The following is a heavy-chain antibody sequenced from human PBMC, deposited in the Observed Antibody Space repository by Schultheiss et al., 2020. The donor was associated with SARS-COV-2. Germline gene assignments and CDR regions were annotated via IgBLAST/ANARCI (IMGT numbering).Heavy chain of an antibody. V-gene: IGHV3-21*01. D-gene: IGHD3-3*01. CDR3: ARTYYDFWSGPYGMDV. CDR2: ISSSSSYI. Sequence: GGSLRLSCAASGFTFSSYSMNWVRQAPGKGLEWVSSISSSSSYIYYADSVKGRFTISRDNAKNSLYLQMNSLRAEDTAVYYCARTYYDFWSGPYGMDVWGQGTTVTVSS. CDR1: GFTFSSYS. J-gene: IGHJ6*02.